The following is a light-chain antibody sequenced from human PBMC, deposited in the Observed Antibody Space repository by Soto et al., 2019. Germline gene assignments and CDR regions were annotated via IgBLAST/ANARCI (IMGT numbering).Light chain of an antibody. Sequence: EIVMTQSPATLSVSPGERATLSCRASQSVSSNLAWYQQKPGQAPRLLIYGASTRATGIPATFSGSGSGTEFPLTISSLQSEDFAFYYCQQYNNWSPYTFGQGTKLEIK. CDR2: GAS. V-gene: IGKV3-15*01. CDR3: QQYNNWSPYT. J-gene: IGKJ2*01. CDR1: QSVSSN.